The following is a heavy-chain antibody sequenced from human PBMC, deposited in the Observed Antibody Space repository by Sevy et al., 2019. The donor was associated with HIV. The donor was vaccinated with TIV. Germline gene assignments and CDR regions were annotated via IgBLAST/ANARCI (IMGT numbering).Heavy chain of an antibody. V-gene: IGHV3-23*01. CDR1: GFTFSTYS. J-gene: IGHJ4*02. D-gene: IGHD3-3*01. Sequence: GGSLRLSCAASGFTFSTYSMNWVRQAPGKGLEWVSAISGSGGSTYYADSVKGRFTISRDNSKNTLYLQMNSLRAEDTAVYYCAKGLYDFWSGYPYYFDYWGQGTLVTVSS. CDR2: ISGSGGST. CDR3: AKGLYDFWSGYPYYFDY.